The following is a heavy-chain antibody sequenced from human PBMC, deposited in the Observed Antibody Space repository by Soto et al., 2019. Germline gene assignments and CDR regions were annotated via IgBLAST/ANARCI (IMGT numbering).Heavy chain of an antibody. CDR3: ARLLGVLEYGSSYYYYYYMAV. V-gene: IGHV4-59*01. J-gene: IGHJ6*03. CDR2: IYYSGST. D-gene: IGHD1-26*01. Sequence: SETLSLTCTVSGGSISSYYWSWIRQPPGKGLEWIGYIYYSGSTNYNPSLKSRVTISVDTSKNQFSLKLSSVTAADTAVYYCARLLGVLEYGSSYYYYYYMAVWGKGTTVTVSS. CDR1: GGSISSYY.